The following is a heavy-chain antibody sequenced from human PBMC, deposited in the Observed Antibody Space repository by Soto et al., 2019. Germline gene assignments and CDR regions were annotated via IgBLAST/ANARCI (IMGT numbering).Heavy chain of an antibody. J-gene: IGHJ4*02. CDR1: GFSFSDGAVG. Sequence: QITLNEYGPTLVKPTETLTLTCSFSGFSFSDGAVGVGWFRQSPGKTPEWLASCYWDDDTWYSPSLRTRLTAGHDKSTNRVVHSMIQMLPLDTATYFCARGRRRESCWGGDCYDFDYWGQGTLVTVSS. CDR2: CYWDDDT. CDR3: ARGRRRESCWGGDCYDFDY. D-gene: IGHD2-21*01. V-gene: IGHV2-5*02.